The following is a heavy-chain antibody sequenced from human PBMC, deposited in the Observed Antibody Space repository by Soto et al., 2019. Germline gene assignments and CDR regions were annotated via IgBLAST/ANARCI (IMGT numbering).Heavy chain of an antibody. J-gene: IGHJ6*03. D-gene: IGHD2-2*01. CDR2: IKKDGSEQ. Sequence: GGSLRLSCAASGFTFSSYWMTWVRQAPGKGLEWVANIKKDGSEQYYVDSLKGRFTVSRDNAENSLYLQMNSLRAEDTAAYYCARGRWGTPAGAPYYYFMDVWGKGTTVTVSS. CDR3: ARGRWGTPAGAPYYYFMDV. V-gene: IGHV3-7*01. CDR1: GFTFSSYW.